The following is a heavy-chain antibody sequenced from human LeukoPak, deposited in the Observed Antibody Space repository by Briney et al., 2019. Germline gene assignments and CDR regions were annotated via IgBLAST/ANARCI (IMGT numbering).Heavy chain of an antibody. D-gene: IGHD6-6*01. V-gene: IGHV4-59*01. CDR1: GGSISSYY. Sequence: SETLSLTCTVSGGSISSYYWSWIRQPLGKGLEWIGYIYYSGSTNYNPSLKSRVTISVDTSKNQFSLKLSSVTAADTAVYYCARASRKHSYFDYWGQGTLVTVSS. CDR2: IYYSGST. J-gene: IGHJ4*02. CDR3: ARASRKHSYFDY.